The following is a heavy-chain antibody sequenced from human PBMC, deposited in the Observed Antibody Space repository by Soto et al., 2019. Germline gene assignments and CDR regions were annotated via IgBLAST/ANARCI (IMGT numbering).Heavy chain of an antibody. Sequence: EVQLLESGGGLVQPGGSLRLSCAASGFTFSSYAMSWVRQAPGKGLEWVSSICGSGGTTHYADSVKGRFTISRDNSENTLYLQVNSLRAEDSAVYYCAKGCSSSCYVGSDYWGQGTLVTVSS. J-gene: IGHJ4*02. CDR2: ICGSGGTT. V-gene: IGHV3-23*01. D-gene: IGHD2-2*01. CDR3: AKGCSSSCYVGSDY. CDR1: GFTFSSYA.